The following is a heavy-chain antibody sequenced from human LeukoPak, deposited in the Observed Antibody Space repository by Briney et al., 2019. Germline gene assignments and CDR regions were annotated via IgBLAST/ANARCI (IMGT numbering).Heavy chain of an antibody. D-gene: IGHD6-13*01. J-gene: IGHJ4*02. V-gene: IGHV1-3*01. CDR3: ARVGPRGSSSWFYFDY. Sequence: VASVTVSCMSSRYIFTSYTMHWVRPAPGQRLDWMAWINADNGNTKYLQKLQGRVTITRDTSANKAYMELSSLRSEDTAVYYCARVGPRGSSSWFYFDYWGQGTLLTVSS. CDR2: INADNGNT. CDR1: RYIFTSYT.